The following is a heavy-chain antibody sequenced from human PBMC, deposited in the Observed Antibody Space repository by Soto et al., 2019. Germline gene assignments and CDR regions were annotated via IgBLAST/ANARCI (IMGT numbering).Heavy chain of an antibody. Sequence: EVPVVESGGGLIQPGGSLRLSCEVSGFSVTANYMSWVRQAPGKGLEWVSVIYSGGSTYYIDSVKGRFSISRDISKHTLYLRMNRLGAEDTAVYYCVGYGYWGQGTLVYVSS. CDR3: VGYGY. CDR2: IYSGGST. V-gene: IGHV3-53*01. CDR1: GFSVTANY. D-gene: IGHD5-12*01. J-gene: IGHJ4*02.